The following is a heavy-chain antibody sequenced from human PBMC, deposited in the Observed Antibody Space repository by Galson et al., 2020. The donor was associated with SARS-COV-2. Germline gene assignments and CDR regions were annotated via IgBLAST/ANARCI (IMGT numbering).Heavy chain of an antibody. D-gene: IGHD4-17*01. Sequence: GESLKISCAASGFTFSRYALSWVRQAPGKGLEWVSSIRSTGASTYYADSVKGRFTISRDNSKKTLYLEMNSLRAEDTALYYCAKDQGNDYGDQLDYWGQVTLVSVSS. J-gene: IGHJ4*02. CDR1: GFTFSRYA. CDR2: IRSTGAST. V-gene: IGHV3-23*01. CDR3: AKDQGNDYGDQLDY.